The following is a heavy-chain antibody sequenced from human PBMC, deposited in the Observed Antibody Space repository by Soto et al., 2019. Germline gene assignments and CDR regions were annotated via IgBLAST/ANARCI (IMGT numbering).Heavy chain of an antibody. CDR1: GASINDYY. D-gene: IGHD6-13*01. J-gene: IGHJ5*02. Sequence: SETLSLTCTVSGASINDYYWSWIRQTPGKGLEWVGFMYYSETTKYNPSLKGRVDMSLDTSKNQVSLNLNSVTAADTAVYYCARANSSTWYKLEYKWFDPWGQGTLVTVSS. CDR3: ARANSSTWYKLEYKWFDP. V-gene: IGHV4-59*01. CDR2: MYYSETT.